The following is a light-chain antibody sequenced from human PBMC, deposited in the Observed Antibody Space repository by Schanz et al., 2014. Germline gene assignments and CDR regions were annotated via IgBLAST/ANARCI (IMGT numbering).Light chain of an antibody. CDR3: CSYAGTYTWV. Sequence: QSALTQPRSVSGSPGQSVTISCTGTSSDVGTYNYVSWYQQHPGKAPKLMIYDVSKRPSGVPHRFSGSKSGNTASLTISGLQAEDEADYYCCSYAGTYTWVFGGGTKVTVL. J-gene: IGLJ3*02. V-gene: IGLV2-11*01. CDR2: DVS. CDR1: SSDVGTYNY.